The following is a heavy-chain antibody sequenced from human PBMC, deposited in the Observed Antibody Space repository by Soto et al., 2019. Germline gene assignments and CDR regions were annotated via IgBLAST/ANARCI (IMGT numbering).Heavy chain of an antibody. CDR2: IKQDGSEK. CDR1: GFTFSSYW. D-gene: IGHD4-17*01. Sequence: GGSLRLSCAASGFTFSSYWMSWVRQAPGKGLEWVVNIKQDGSEKYYVDSVKGRFTISRDNAKNSLYLQMNSLRAEDTAAYYCASYGDYSENYYYYGMDVWGQGTTVTVSS. J-gene: IGHJ6*02. V-gene: IGHV3-7*03. CDR3: ASYGDYSENYYYYGMDV.